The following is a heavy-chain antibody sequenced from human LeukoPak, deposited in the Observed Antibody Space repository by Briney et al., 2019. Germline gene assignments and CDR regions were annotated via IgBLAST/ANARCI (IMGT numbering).Heavy chain of an antibody. V-gene: IGHV4-59*01. CDR3: ARDCSSSPRNWYFDL. J-gene: IGHJ2*01. D-gene: IGHD6-6*01. CDR1: GGSISSYY. Sequence: SETLSLTCTVSGGSISSYYWSWIRQPPGKGLEWIGYIYYSGSTNYNPSLKSRVTISVDTSKNQFSLKLSSVTAADTAVYYCARDCSSSPRNWYFDLWGRGTLVTVSS. CDR2: IYYSGST.